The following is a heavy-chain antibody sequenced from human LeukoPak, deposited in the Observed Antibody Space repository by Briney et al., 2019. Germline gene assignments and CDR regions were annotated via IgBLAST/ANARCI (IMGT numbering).Heavy chain of an antibody. J-gene: IGHJ5*02. CDR1: GDSITSNSDY. D-gene: IGHD3-10*01. CDR3: ARGGYGSGSYNRWFDP. Sequence: SETLSLTCTVSGDSITSNSDYWGWISQPPGKGLEWIGSIYYSGSTYYNPSLKSRVTISVDTSKNQFSLKLSSVTAADTAVYYCARGGYGSGSYNRWFDPGAREPSSPSPQ. V-gene: IGHV4-39*01. CDR2: IYYSGST.